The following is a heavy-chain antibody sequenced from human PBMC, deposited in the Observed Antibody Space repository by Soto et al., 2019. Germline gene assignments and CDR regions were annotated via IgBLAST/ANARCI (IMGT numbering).Heavy chain of an antibody. CDR2: IDPYDTGI. D-gene: IGHD3-16*02. Sequence: EVQLVESGGGLVQPGGSLRLSCRDSGFTFSGDWMHWVRQAPGKGLDWVSRIDPYDTGISYADSVKGRFTISRDNPKSTLHLQMNSLSPEVTAVYYCTRAPIGARDYWGQGPLVSVSS. J-gene: IGHJ4*02. CDR3: TRAPIGARDY. V-gene: IGHV3-74*01. CDR1: GFTFSGDW.